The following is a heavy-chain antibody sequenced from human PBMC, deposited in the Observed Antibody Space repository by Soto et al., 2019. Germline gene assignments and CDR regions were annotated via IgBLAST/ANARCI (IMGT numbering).Heavy chain of an antibody. D-gene: IGHD2-8*02. Sequence: SETLSLTCAVSGGSISSSNWWSWVRQPPGKGLEWIGEINHSGSTNYNPSPKSRVTISVDTSKNQFSLKLTSVTAADTAVYYCARDKITGLFDYWGQGTLVTVSS. CDR1: GGSISSSNW. V-gene: IGHV4-4*02. CDR3: ARDKITGLFDY. CDR2: INHSGST. J-gene: IGHJ4*02.